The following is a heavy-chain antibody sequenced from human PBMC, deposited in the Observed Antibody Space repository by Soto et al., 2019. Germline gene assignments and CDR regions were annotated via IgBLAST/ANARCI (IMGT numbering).Heavy chain of an antibody. CDR2: IYYSGST. CDR1: GGSISSYY. J-gene: IGHJ4*02. V-gene: IGHV4-59*08. Sequence: ETLSLTYAGRGGSISSYYWSWIRQPPGKGLEWIGYIYYSGSTNYNPSLKSRVTISVDTSKNQFSLKLSSVTAADTAVYYCARLQYSFDYWGPGTLVTVS. CDR3: ARLQYSFDY.